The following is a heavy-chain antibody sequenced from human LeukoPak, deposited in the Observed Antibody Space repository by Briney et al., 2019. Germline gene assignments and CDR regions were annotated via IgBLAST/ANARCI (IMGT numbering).Heavy chain of an antibody. V-gene: IGHV4-59*01. CDR2: ISNSGST. D-gene: IGHD2-2*01. Sequence: SETLSLTCTVSGGSISGYFWSWIRQPPGKGLEWIGYISNSGSTNYNPSLKSRVTMSVDTSKIQFSLKLSSVTSADTAVYYCARDCSSISCTGALDYWGQGTLVTVSS. CDR1: GGSISGYF. CDR3: ARDCSSISCTGALDY. J-gene: IGHJ4*02.